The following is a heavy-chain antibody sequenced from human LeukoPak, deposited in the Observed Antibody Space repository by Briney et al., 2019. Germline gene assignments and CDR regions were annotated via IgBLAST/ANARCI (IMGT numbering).Heavy chain of an antibody. J-gene: IGHJ4*02. V-gene: IGHV1-46*01. CDR1: GYSFTSNY. CDR2: IYPRDGST. CDR3: ARDQEAFDY. Sequence: ASVKVSCKASGYSFTSNYIHWVRQAPGQGLEWMGMIYPRDGSTSYAQKFQGRITVTRDTSTSTVHMELSGLRSEDTAVYYCARDQEAFDYWGQGTLVTVSS.